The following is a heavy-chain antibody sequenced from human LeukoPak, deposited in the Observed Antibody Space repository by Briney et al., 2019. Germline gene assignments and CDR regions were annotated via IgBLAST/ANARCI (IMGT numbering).Heavy chain of an antibody. Sequence: GASVTVSCKASGYTFTGYYMHWVRQAPGQGLEGMGWINPNSGGTNYAQTFQGRVTITRDTSISTAYIELSRLRSDDTAVYYCARSRFGELSDFDYWGQGTLVTVSS. D-gene: IGHD3-10*01. V-gene: IGHV1-2*02. J-gene: IGHJ4*02. CDR2: INPNSGGT. CDR3: ARSRFGELSDFDY. CDR1: GYTFTGYY.